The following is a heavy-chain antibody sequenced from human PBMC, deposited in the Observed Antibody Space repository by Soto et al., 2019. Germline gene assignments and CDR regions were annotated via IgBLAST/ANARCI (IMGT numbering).Heavy chain of an antibody. J-gene: IGHJ4*02. CDR3: ARTVMPVGNLAAFDH. V-gene: IGHV4-61*01. D-gene: IGHD7-27*01. CDR2: IYNNGNT. Sequence: SETLSLTCNVSGGSVSSVKYFWSWIRQPPGKGLGWIAYIYNNGNTNYNPSLKSRATISVDTSKNQCSLKLTSVTAADSAVYFCARTVMPVGNLAAFDHWGQGVLVTVSS. CDR1: GGSVSSVKYF.